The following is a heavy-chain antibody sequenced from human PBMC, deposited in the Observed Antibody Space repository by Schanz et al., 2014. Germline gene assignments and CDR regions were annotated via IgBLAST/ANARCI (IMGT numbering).Heavy chain of an antibody. CDR1: GFTFSTSA. D-gene: IGHD3-3*01. V-gene: IGHV3-23*04. CDR3: VRDSFFAFDY. Sequence: EVQLVESGGTLVRPGGSLRLSCAASGFTFSTSAMSWVRQVPGKGLEWVSAILGLASTTYYADSVKGRFTMSRDNAKNSVFLQMNSLRAEDTAVYYCVRDSFFAFDYWGQGTLVTVSS. CDR2: ILGLASTT. J-gene: IGHJ4*02.